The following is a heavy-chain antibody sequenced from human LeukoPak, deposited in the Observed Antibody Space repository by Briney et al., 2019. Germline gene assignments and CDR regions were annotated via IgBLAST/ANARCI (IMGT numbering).Heavy chain of an antibody. J-gene: IGHJ6*02. Sequence: ASVKVSCKASGYIFTDYYMHWVRQAPGQGLEWMGGIIPIFGTANYAQKFQGRVTITADESTSTAYMELSSLRSEDTAVYYCARVPLWGQHMGYYAMDVWGQGTTVTVSS. D-gene: IGHD1-26*01. CDR3: ARVPLWGQHMGYYAMDV. V-gene: IGHV1-69*13. CDR1: GYIFTDYY. CDR2: IIPIFGTA.